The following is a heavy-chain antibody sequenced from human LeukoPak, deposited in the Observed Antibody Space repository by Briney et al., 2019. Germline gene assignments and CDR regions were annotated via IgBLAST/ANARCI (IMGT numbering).Heavy chain of an antibody. V-gene: IGHV3-48*01. CDR3: VRDQGRGPYPYQFDY. CDR2: ISSSSRGTRNT. D-gene: IGHD1-26*01. J-gene: IGHJ4*02. CDR1: GFTLRTYS. Sequence: GGSLRLSCAASGFTLRTYSMEWVREAPGRGREWISYISSSSRGTRNTYYADYVRGRFTISRDNAKNSLYLQMRSLRAEATAVYYCVRDQGRGPYPYQFDYWGQGTLVTVSS.